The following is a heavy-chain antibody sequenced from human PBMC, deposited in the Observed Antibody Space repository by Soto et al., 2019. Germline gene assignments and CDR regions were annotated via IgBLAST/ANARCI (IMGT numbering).Heavy chain of an antibody. Sequence: GESLKISCKGSGYSFTSYWIGWVRQMPGKGLEWMGIIYPGDSDTRYSPSFQGQVTISADKSISTAYLQWSSLKASDTAMYYCARPGHCRGRSRCVTPGNWFDTWGQGTLVTVSS. CDR2: IYPGDSDT. V-gene: IGHV5-51*01. CDR3: ARPGHCRGRSRCVTPGNWFDT. D-gene: IGHD2-15*01. J-gene: IGHJ5*02. CDR1: GYSFTSYW.